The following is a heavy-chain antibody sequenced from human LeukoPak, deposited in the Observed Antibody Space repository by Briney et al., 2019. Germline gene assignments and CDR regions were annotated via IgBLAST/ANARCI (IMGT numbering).Heavy chain of an antibody. V-gene: IGHV3-48*01. J-gene: IGHJ6*03. CDR3: ARERTGYSYGYIYYYYTDV. CDR2: ISSSSSTI. D-gene: IGHD5-18*01. Sequence: GGSLRLSCAASGFTFSSYSMNWVRQAPGKGLEWVSYISSSSSTIYYADSVKGRFTISRDNAKNSLYLQMNSLRAEDTAVYYCARERTGYSYGYIYYYYTDVWGKGTTVTVSS. CDR1: GFTFSSYS.